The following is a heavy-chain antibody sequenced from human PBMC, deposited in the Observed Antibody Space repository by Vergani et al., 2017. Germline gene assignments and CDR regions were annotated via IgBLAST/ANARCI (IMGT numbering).Heavy chain of an antibody. V-gene: IGHV4-59*08. Sequence: QVQLQESGPGLVKPSETLSLTCTVYGGSFSGYYWSWIRQPPGKGLEWIGYIYYSGSTNYNPSLKSRVTISVDTSKNQFSLKLSYVTAADTAVYYCARHMTDYGDYFSYFDYWGQGTLVTVSS. J-gene: IGHJ4*02. CDR2: IYYSGST. D-gene: IGHD4-17*01. CDR1: GGSFSGYY. CDR3: ARHMTDYGDYFSYFDY.